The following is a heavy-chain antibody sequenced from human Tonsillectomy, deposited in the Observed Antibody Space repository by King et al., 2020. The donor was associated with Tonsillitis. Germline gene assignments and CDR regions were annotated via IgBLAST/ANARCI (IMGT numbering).Heavy chain of an antibody. Sequence: VQLVESGGGVVQPGRSLRLSCAASGFTFSVKGMHWVRQAPGKGLEWVAFIWYDGSSEYYADSVKGRFTISRDNSKNKLYLQMNSLTAEDTAIYYCARDRTINHYMDVWGKGTTVTVSS. CDR1: GFTFSVKG. CDR3: ARDRTINHYMDV. V-gene: IGHV3-33*01. J-gene: IGHJ6*03. CDR2: IWYDGSSE. D-gene: IGHD1-1*01.